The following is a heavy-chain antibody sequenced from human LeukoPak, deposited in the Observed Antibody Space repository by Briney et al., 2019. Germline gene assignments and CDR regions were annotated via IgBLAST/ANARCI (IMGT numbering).Heavy chain of an antibody. D-gene: IGHD2-2*01. Sequence: PSETLSLTCTVSGGSISSSSYYWGWIRQPPGKGLEWIGSIYYSGSTYCNPSLKSRVTISVGTSKNQFSLKLSSVTAADTAVYYCARHNHDCSSTSCYYHWGQGTLVTVSS. J-gene: IGHJ5*02. CDR3: ARHNHDCSSTSCYYH. CDR2: IYYSGST. V-gene: IGHV4-39*01. CDR1: GGSISSSSYY.